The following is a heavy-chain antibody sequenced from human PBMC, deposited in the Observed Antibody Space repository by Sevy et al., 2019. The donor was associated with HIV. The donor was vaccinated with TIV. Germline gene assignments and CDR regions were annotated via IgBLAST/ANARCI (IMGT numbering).Heavy chain of an antibody. Sequence: SETLSLTCTVSGGSISVYYWSWIRQPPGKELEYIGYVYHTGSTNYNPSLKSRVTISVDTSNNQFSLKLTSVTAADTAVNYCAGAPPVRSGDDSLNWFDPWGQGTLVTVSS. D-gene: IGHD5-12*01. V-gene: IGHV4-59*01. CDR2: VYHTGST. J-gene: IGHJ5*02. CDR1: GGSISVYY. CDR3: AGAPPVRSGDDSLNWFDP.